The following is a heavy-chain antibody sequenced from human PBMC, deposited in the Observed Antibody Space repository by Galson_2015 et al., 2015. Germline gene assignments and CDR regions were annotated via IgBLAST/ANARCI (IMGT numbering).Heavy chain of an antibody. D-gene: IGHD3-9*01. V-gene: IGHV4-39*01. CDR1: GGSISSSNFH. CDR3: ARQYYDFLTGCPNWFDP. J-gene: IGHJ5*02. CDR2: IYYSGST. Sequence: ETLSLTCTVSGGSISSSNFHWGWICQPPEKGLEWIGSIYYSGSTYYNPSLKSRVTISVDTSKNQFSLKLSSVPAADTAVYYCARQYYDFLTGCPNWFDPGAREPWSPSPQ.